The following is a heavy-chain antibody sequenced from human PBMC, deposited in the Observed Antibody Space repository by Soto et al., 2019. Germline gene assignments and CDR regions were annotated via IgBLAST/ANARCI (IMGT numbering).Heavy chain of an antibody. CDR2: ISAYNGNT. CDR1: GYTFTSYG. D-gene: IGHD5-12*01. V-gene: IGHV1-18*01. CDR3: ARVGMVATILWSHGGFDY. Sequence: ASVKVSCKASGYTFTSYGISWVRQAPGQGLEWMGWISAYNGNTNYAQKLQGRVTMTTDTSTSTAYMELRSLRSDDTAVYYCARVGMVATILWSHGGFDYWAQRTPVTVSS. J-gene: IGHJ4*02.